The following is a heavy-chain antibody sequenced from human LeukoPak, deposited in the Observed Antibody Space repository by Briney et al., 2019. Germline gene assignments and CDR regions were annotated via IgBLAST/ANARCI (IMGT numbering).Heavy chain of an antibody. CDR3: ARDQGSGYDS. CDR1: GLTFSDYW. D-gene: IGHD5-12*01. V-gene: IGHV3-7*03. Sequence: PGGCLRLSCADSGLTFSDYWMSWVRQAPGKGLEWVASINQDGGERQDVDSVKGRFTISRDNAENSLYLQMNSLRVEDSAVYYCARDQGSGYDSWGQGTLVTVSS. J-gene: IGHJ4*02. CDR2: INQDGGER.